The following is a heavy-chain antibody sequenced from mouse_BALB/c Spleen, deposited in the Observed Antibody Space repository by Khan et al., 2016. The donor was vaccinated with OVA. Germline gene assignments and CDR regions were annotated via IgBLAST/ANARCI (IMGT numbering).Heavy chain of an antibody. D-gene: IGHD1-1*01. J-gene: IGHJ4*01. Sequence: EVQLQESGPGLVKPSQSLSLTCTVTGYSITSNYALNWIRQFPGNKLEWMGYISYSGSTNYNPSLKSRISITRDTSKNQFFLQLNSVTTEDTATYYCARGNYYGYAMDYWGQGTSITVSS. CDR2: ISYSGST. CDR1: GYSITSNYA. V-gene: IGHV3-2*02. CDR3: ARGNYYGYAMDY.